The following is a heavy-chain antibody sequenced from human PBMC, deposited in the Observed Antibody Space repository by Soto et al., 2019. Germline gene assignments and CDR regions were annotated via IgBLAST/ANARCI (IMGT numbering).Heavy chain of an antibody. CDR1: GGSISSYY. D-gene: IGHD4-17*01. CDR3: ARDRNYGDYYNWFDP. Sequence: SETLSLTCTVSGGSISSYYWILIRQPPGKGLEWIGYIYYSGSTNYNPSLKSRVTISVDTSKNQFSLKLSSVTAADTAVYYCARDRNYGDYYNWFDPWGQGTLVTVSS. J-gene: IGHJ5*02. V-gene: IGHV4-59*01. CDR2: IYYSGST.